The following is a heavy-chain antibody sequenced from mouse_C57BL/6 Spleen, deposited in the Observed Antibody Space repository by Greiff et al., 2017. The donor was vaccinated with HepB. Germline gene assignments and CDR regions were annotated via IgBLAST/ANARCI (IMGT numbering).Heavy chain of an antibody. J-gene: IGHJ4*01. CDR1: GYTFTSYW. V-gene: IGHV1-69*01. Sequence: LQQPGAELVMPGASVKLSCKASGYTFTSYWMHWVKQRPGQGLEWIGEIDPSDSYTNYNQKFKGKSTLTVDKSSSTAYRQLSSLTSEDSAVYYCARKSPYAMDDWGQGTSVTVSS. CDR3: ARKSPYAMDD. CDR2: IDPSDSYT.